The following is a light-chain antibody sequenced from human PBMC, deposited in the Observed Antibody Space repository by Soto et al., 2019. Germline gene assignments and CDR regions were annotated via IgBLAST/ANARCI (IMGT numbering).Light chain of an antibody. CDR2: CAS. CDR1: QSVSSSY. J-gene: IGKJ1*01. V-gene: IGKV3-15*01. Sequence: EIVLTQSPGTLSLSPGERATLSCRASQSVSSSYLAWYQQKPGQAPRLLIHCASTRAGCIPGRFSRSGSGTELTLPIRSLQSKDFAVYHCQQYNHWPRPFGQGTQVDI. CDR3: QQYNHWPRP.